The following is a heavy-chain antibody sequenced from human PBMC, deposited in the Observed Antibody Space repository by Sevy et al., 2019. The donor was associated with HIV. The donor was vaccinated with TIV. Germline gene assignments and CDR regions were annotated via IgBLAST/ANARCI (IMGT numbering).Heavy chain of an antibody. Sequence: GGSLRLSCAVSGFTFNAYDMHWVRQAPGKGLEYMALISYDGGKKYYADSVKGRFTISRDNSENTLYLQMNNLRAEDTAVYYCAKDVYYDILTDDATDAFDMWGQGTMVTVSS. CDR2: ISYDGGKK. CDR1: GFTFNAYD. V-gene: IGHV3-30*18. J-gene: IGHJ3*02. CDR3: AKDVYYDILTDDATDAFDM. D-gene: IGHD3-9*01.